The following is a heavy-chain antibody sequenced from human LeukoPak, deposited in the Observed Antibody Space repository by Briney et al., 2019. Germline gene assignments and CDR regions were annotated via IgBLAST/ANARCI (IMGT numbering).Heavy chain of an antibody. CDR3: AKDTNVLRFLEWLSFDY. CDR1: WWTFNSYA. Sequence: GGSLSLSCAGSWWTFNSYAMSWVRQAPGKGLGWVSAISGRGGSTYYADSVKGRFTISRDNSKNTLYLQMNSLRAEDTAVYYCAKDTNVLRFLEWLSFDYWGQGTLVTVSS. CDR2: ISGRGGST. D-gene: IGHD3-3*01. J-gene: IGHJ4*02. V-gene: IGHV3-23*01.